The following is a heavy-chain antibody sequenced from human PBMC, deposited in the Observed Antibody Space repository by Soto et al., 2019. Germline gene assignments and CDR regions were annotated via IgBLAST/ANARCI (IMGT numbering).Heavy chain of an antibody. CDR1: GFSLTTRGVG. J-gene: IGHJ4*02. Sequence: QITLKESGPPLVKPTQTLTLTCTFSGFSLTTRGVGVGWIRQPPGKALEWLALIYWDEDKRYSPSLKNRLTITKDASKNQVFLIMTNMDPQDTATYYCAHDSSGLYGFDYWGQGTLVTVSS. D-gene: IGHD3-22*01. V-gene: IGHV2-5*02. CDR3: AHDSSGLYGFDY. CDR2: IYWDEDK.